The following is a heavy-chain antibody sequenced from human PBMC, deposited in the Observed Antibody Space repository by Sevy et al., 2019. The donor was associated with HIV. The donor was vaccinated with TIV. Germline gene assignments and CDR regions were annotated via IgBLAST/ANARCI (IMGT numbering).Heavy chain of an antibody. V-gene: IGHV3-53*01. CDR3: ARDSPRYYYDSSGYDYYYYGMDV. CDR1: GFTVSSNY. CDR2: IYSGGST. D-gene: IGHD3-22*01. Sequence: GGSLRLSCAASGFTVSSNYMSWVRQAPGKGLEWVSVIYSGGSTYYADSVKGRFTISRDNSKNTLYLQMNSLRAEDTAVYYCARDSPRYYYDSSGYDYYYYGMDVWGQWTTVTVSS. J-gene: IGHJ6*02.